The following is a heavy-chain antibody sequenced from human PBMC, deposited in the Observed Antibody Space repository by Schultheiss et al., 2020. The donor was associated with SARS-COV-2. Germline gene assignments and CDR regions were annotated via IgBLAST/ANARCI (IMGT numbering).Heavy chain of an antibody. V-gene: IGHV5-10-1*01. CDR3: ARHLTPGTPSNSFDP. Sequence: GESLKISCKGSGYSFTSYWISWVRQMPGKGLEWMGRIDPSDSYTNYSPSFQGHVTISADKSISTAYLQWSSLKASDTAMYYCARHLTPGTPSNSFDPWGQGALVTVSS. J-gene: IGHJ5*02. D-gene: IGHD1-1*01. CDR1: GYSFTSYW. CDR2: IDPSDSYT.